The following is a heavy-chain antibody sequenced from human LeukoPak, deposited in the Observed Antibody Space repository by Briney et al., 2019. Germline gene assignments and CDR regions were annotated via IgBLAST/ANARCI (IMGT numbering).Heavy chain of an antibody. V-gene: IGHV4-4*07. CDR3: ATVHVLRFLERSAFDI. J-gene: IGHJ3*02. Sequence: SETLSLTCTVSGGPISSYYWSWIRQPAGKGLEWLGLIYTSGGTNYNPSLKSRVTMSVDTSKNQFSLKLSSVTAADTAVYYCATVHVLRFLERSAFDIWGQGTMVTVSS. CDR2: IYTSGGT. D-gene: IGHD3-3*01. CDR1: GGPISSYY.